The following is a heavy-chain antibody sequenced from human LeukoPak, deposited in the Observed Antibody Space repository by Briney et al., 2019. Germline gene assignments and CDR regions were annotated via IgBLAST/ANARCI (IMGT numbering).Heavy chain of an antibody. V-gene: IGHV3-7*03. CDR3: AKKTGSYYDSSGYYPFDY. D-gene: IGHD3-22*01. J-gene: IGHJ4*02. CDR1: GFTFSSYW. CDR2: IKQDGSEK. Sequence: PGGSLRLSCEASGFTFSSYWMTWVRQAPGKGLEWVANIKQDGSEKHYVDSVKGRFTISRDNSKNTLYLQMNSLRAEDTAVYYCAKKTGSYYDSSGYYPFDYWGQGTLVTVSS.